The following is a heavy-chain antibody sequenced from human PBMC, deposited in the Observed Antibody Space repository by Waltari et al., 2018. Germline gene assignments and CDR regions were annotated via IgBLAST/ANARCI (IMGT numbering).Heavy chain of an antibody. CDR1: GVTIGINDYY. CDR2: VDSRGTT. CDR3: ARHGVLGDFKLYYFVDA. V-gene: IGHV4-39*07. J-gene: IGHJ6*03. D-gene: IGHD2-21*01. Sequence: QLQLRESGPGLVKPSETLSLTCTVSGVTIGINDYYWAWTRQTPGKGMEWIGNVDSRGTTRYHSSPSSRLNSSVDTSKNQFSLILTSVTAADTAVYYWARHGVLGDFKLYYFVDAWGKGTTVTVSS.